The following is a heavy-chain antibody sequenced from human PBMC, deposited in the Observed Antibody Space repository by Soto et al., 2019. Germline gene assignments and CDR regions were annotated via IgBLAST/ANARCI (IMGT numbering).Heavy chain of an antibody. CDR3: VRTTIPRPAYYYYGMDV. D-gene: IGHD1-26*01. CDR2: IIPIFGTA. CDR1: GGTFSSYA. J-gene: IGHJ6*02. Sequence: QVQLVQSGAEVKKPGSSVKVSCKASGGTFSSYAISWVRQAPGQGLEWMGGIIPIFGTANYAQKFQGRVTITADESTSTAYMELSSLRSEDTAVYYCVRTTIPRPAYYYYGMDVWGQGTTVTVSS. V-gene: IGHV1-69*01.